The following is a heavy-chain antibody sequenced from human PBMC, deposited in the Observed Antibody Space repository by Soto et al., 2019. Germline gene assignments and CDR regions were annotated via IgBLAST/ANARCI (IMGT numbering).Heavy chain of an antibody. CDR3: ARDWDSSGWCGD. D-gene: IGHD6-19*01. V-gene: IGHV3-30-3*01. CDR2: ISYDGSNK. CDR1: GFTFSSYA. J-gene: IGHJ4*02. Sequence: QVQLVESGGGVVQPGRSLRLSCAASGFTFSSYAMHWVSQAPGKGLEWVAVISYDGSNKYYADSVKGRFPISRDNSKNTLYLQMNSLRDEDTAVYYCARDWDSSGWCGDWGQGTLVTVSS.